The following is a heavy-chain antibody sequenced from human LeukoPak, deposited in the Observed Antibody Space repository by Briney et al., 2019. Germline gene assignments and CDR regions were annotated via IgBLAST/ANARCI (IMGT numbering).Heavy chain of an antibody. CDR2: IYYSGST. Sequence: SETLSLTCTVSGGSISSGDYYWSWIRQPPGKGLEWIGYIYYSGSTYYNPSLKSRVTISVDTSKNQFSLKLSSVTAADTAVYYCARKRTGSDYCDYWGQGTLVTVSS. D-gene: IGHD1-14*01. V-gene: IGHV4-30-4*08. J-gene: IGHJ4*02. CDR3: ARKRTGSDYCDY. CDR1: GGSISSGDYY.